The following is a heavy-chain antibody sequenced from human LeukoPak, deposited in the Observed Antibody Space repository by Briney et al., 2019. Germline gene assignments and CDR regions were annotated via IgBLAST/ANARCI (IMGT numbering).Heavy chain of an antibody. D-gene: IGHD1-1*01. J-gene: IGHJ4*02. V-gene: IGHV3-23*01. CDR2: IRSNGDTT. CDR3: AKGQELDDGVFDS. CDR1: GFTVSNNY. Sequence: GGSLRLSCAASGFTVSNNYMAWVRQAPGKGLEWVSSIRSNGDTTYNADSVKGRFTISRDNSKNTLYLQMNRLRVEDTATYYCAKGQELDDGVFDSWGEGTLVTVSS.